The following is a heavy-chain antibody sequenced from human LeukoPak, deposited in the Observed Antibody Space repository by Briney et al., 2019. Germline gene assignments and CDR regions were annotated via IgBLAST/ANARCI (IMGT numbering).Heavy chain of an antibody. V-gene: IGHV1-2*02. CDR1: GYTFTGYY. J-gene: IGHJ6*03. D-gene: IGHD5-18*01. CDR2: INPNSGGT. Sequence: GASVKVSCKASGYTFTGYYMHWVRQAPGQGLEWMGWINPNSGGTNYAQKFQGRVTMTRDTSISTAYMELSRLRSDDTAVYYCARGGPDSTWIQLWTRYYYYMDVWGKGTTVTVSS. CDR3: ARGGPDSTWIQLWTRYYYYMDV.